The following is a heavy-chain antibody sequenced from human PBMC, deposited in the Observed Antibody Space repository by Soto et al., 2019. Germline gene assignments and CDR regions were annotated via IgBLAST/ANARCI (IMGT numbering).Heavy chain of an antibody. V-gene: IGHV1-69*12. J-gene: IGHJ6*02. CDR3: ARHVPAAGYYYGMDV. D-gene: IGHD2-2*01. CDR2: FIPIFGAA. CDR1: GGTFSSYA. Sequence: QVQLVQSGAEVKRPGSSVKVSCKASGGTFSSYAISWVRQAPGQGLEWMGGFIPIFGAANYAQKFQGRVTITADESTSTAYMELSSLRSEDTAVYYCARHVPAAGYYYGMDVWGQGTTVTVSS.